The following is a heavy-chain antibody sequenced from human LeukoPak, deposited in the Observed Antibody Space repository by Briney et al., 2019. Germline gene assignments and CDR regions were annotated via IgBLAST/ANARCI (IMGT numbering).Heavy chain of an antibody. Sequence: ASVKVSCKASGYTFTSYGISWVRQAPGQGLEWMGWISAYSGNTNYAQKLQGRVTMTTDTSTSTAYMELRSLRSDDTAVYYCARVRATHKPYDYWGQGTLVTVSS. D-gene: IGHD1-26*01. CDR2: ISAYSGNT. V-gene: IGHV1-18*01. CDR1: GYTFTSYG. CDR3: ARVRATHKPYDY. J-gene: IGHJ4*02.